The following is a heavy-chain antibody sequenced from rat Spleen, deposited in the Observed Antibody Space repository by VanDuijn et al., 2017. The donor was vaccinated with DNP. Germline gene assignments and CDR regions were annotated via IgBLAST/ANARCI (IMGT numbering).Heavy chain of an antibody. Sequence: EVQLVESGGGLVQPGRSLKLSCAASGFTFSDYNMAWVRQAPKKGLEWVATIIYDGSRTYYRDSVKGRFTISRDNAKSTLYLKMDSLRSEDTATYYCATHPYGGHFDYWGQGVMVTVSS. J-gene: IGHJ2*01. D-gene: IGHD1-11*01. CDR1: GFTFSDYN. CDR3: ATHPYGGHFDY. CDR2: IIYDGSRT. V-gene: IGHV5S10*01.